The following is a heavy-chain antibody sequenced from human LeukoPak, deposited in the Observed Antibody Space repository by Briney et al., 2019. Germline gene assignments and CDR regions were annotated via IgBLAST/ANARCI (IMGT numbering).Heavy chain of an antibody. CDR1: GYSFTSYW. D-gene: IGHD2-21*02. J-gene: IGHJ4*02. V-gene: IGHV5-51*01. CDR3: ARSCPGGDCYPDY. Sequence: GEALKISLKGSGYSFTSYWIGWVPQRPGKGLEWMGIIYPGDSDTRYSPSFQGQVTISADKSISTAYLQWSSLKASDTAMYYCARSCPGGDCYPDYWGQGTLVTVSS. CDR2: IYPGDSDT.